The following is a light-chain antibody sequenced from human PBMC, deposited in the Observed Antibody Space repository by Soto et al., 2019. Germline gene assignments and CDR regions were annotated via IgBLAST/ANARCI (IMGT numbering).Light chain of an antibody. CDR2: AAC. Sequence: IHMPQSPAPLSCSLGDRVPIPCRASQSISSYFKWYQQQPRKAPQLLIYAACSLQSGAPSRFSGSGSGTDFTLTISSLQDDDFATYYCQQYNSYSWTFGQGTKVDIK. CDR1: QSISSY. V-gene: IGKV1-39*01. CDR3: QQYNSYSWT. J-gene: IGKJ1*01.